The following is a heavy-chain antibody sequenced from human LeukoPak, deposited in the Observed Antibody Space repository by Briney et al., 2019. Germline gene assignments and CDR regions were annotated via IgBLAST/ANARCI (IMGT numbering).Heavy chain of an antibody. Sequence: PGGSLRLSCAASGFTFSSYAVSWVRQAPGKGLEWVSAISASGGTTYYADSVKGRFTISRDNSKNTLYLQMNSLRAEDTAVYYCAKDLSSGYPYYFDYWGQGTLVTVSS. V-gene: IGHV3-23*01. CDR3: AKDLSSGYPYYFDY. CDR1: GFTFSSYA. D-gene: IGHD3-22*01. CDR2: ISASGGTT. J-gene: IGHJ4*02.